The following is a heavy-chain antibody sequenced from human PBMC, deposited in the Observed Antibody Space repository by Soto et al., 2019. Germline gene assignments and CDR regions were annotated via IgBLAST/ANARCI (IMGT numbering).Heavy chain of an antibody. CDR1: GFTFTTYA. J-gene: IGHJ4*02. Sequence: GGSLRLSCAASGFTFTTYAMNWVRQAPGQGLEWVSGISGSGDNTYYADSVKGRFTISRDNSKNTLYLQMNSLRAEDTGVYFCVRGDGDFYDGNGYLGRHWGQGTLVTVSS. CDR2: ISGSGDNT. CDR3: VRGDGDFYDGNGYLGRH. V-gene: IGHV3-23*01. D-gene: IGHD3-22*01.